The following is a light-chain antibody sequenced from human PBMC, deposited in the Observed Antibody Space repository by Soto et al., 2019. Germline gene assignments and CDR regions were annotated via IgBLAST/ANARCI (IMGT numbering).Light chain of an antibody. Sequence: AIEMTQSPSSLSSSVGDIFTITCRASQGIRNDLDWFQQKPWKAPKLLIYAASNLQSGVPARFSGSGSGTDFTLTISSLQPEDFATYYCLQKYFYPFTFGPGTKVDI. CDR3: LQKYFYPFT. J-gene: IGKJ3*01. CDR2: AAS. CDR1: QGIRND. V-gene: IGKV1-6*01.